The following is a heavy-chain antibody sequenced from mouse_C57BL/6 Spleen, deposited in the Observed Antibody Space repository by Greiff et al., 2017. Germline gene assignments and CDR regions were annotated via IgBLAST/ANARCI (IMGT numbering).Heavy chain of an antibody. D-gene: IGHD1-1*01. CDR3: ASQSPGYGQAMDY. J-gene: IGHJ4*01. V-gene: IGHV1-39*01. CDR2: LNPNYGTT. Sequence: VQLQQSGPELVKPGASVKISCKASGYSFTDYNMNWVKQSNGKSLEWIGVLNPNYGTTSYNQKFKGKATLTVDQSYRTAYMQLTSLTSDNTAVYYGASQSPGYGQAMDYWGQGTSGTVSS. CDR1: GYSFTDYN.